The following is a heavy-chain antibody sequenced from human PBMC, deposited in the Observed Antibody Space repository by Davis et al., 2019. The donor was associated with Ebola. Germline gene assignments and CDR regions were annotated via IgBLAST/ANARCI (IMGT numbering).Heavy chain of an antibody. CDR1: GFTFSSYW. CDR2: IKQDGSEK. V-gene: IGHV3-7*03. D-gene: IGHD6-19*01. Sequence: GESLKISCAASGFTFSSYWMSWVRQAPGKGLEWVANIKQDGSEKYYVDSVKGRFTISRDNAKNSLYLQMNSLRAEDTAVYYCAKVRGRIAVADDFDYWGQGTLVTVSS. CDR3: AKVRGRIAVADDFDY. J-gene: IGHJ4*02.